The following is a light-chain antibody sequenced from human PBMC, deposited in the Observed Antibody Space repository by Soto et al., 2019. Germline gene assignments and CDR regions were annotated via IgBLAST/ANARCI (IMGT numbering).Light chain of an antibody. J-gene: IGKJ1*01. Sequence: VLSESPAILSLCGGETATLSSRASQSVGSSLDWYQQRPGKAPRLLIYATSTRDSGVPERFSGSGSGTEFTLTISRLEPEDFAVYYCQQYGTSPQTFGQGTKVDIK. V-gene: IGKV3-20*01. CDR3: QQYGTSPQT. CDR2: ATS. CDR1: QSVGSS.